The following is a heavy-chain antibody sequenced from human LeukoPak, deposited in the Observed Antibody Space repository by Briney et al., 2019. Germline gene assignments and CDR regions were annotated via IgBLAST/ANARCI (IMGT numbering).Heavy chain of an antibody. Sequence: PSETLSLTCTVSGGSISSSSYYWGWSRQPRGKGVEWIVTMYYSGSTYYNPSLKSRVTISVYTAKTQFSLKLSSVTAADTAVYYCARHSSARGRFDYWGQGAPVTVSS. CDR2: MYYSGST. CDR1: GGSISSSSYY. D-gene: IGHD3-10*01. J-gene: IGHJ4*02. V-gene: IGHV4-39*01. CDR3: ARHSSARGRFDY.